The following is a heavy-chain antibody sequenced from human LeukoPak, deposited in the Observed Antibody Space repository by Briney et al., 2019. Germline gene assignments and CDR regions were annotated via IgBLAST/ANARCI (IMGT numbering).Heavy chain of an antibody. CDR3: ARDRRSAAGKGFDP. CDR1: GYTLTELS. V-gene: IGHV1-2*02. Sequence: ASVKVSCKVSGYTLTELSMHWVRQAPGQGREWMGWINPNSGGTNYAQKFQGRVTMTRDTSISTAYMELSRLRSDNTAVYYCARDRRSAAGKGFDPWGQGTLVTVSS. D-gene: IGHD6-13*01. CDR2: INPNSGGT. J-gene: IGHJ5*02.